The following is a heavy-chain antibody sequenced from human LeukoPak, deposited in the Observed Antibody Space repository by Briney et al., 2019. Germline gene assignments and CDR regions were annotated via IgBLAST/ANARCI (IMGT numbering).Heavy chain of an antibody. CDR2: IEYSETST. V-gene: IGHV3-23*01. CDR1: GFTFSSYA. Sequence: GGSLRLSCAASGFTFSSYAMSWVRQAPGKGLEWVSSIEYSETSTHYADSVKGRFTISRDNAKNSLNLQVNSLRAEDTAVYYCVRERYHGSGAPKFDYWGQGTRVTVSS. J-gene: IGHJ4*02. CDR3: VRERYHGSGAPKFDY. D-gene: IGHD3-10*01.